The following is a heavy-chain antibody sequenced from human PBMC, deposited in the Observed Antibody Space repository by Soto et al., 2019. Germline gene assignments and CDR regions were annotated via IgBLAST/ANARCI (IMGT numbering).Heavy chain of an antibody. V-gene: IGHV4-39*01. CDR1: GDSISDTRYY. J-gene: IGHJ5*02. D-gene: IGHD4-17*01. CDR3: ARQVYGDYLGGNWFDP. Sequence: SETLSLTCSVLGDSISDTRYYWGWIRQSPEKGLEWIGSISHDGHAYYNPSLKSRGTLFADTSRNQFSLKMKSVTVAHTALYFCARQVYGDYLGGNWFDPWGQGALVTVSS. CDR2: ISHDGHA.